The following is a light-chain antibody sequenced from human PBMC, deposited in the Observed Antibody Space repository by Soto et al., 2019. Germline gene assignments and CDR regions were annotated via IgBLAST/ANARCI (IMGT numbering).Light chain of an antibody. CDR3: CSYAGPYTSFYV. Sequence: QSALTQPRSVSGSPGQSVTISCTGISSDVGDDNYVSWYQQHPGKAPKLMIYDVSKRPSGVPDRFSGSTSGNTASLTISGLQAEDEADYYCCSYAGPYTSFYVFGTGTKLTVL. CDR2: DVS. V-gene: IGLV2-11*01. CDR1: SSDVGDDNY. J-gene: IGLJ1*01.